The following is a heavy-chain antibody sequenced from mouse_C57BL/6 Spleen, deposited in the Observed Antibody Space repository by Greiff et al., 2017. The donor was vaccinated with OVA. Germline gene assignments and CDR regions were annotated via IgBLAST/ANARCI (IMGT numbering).Heavy chain of an antibody. CDR1: GYTFTSYW. J-gene: IGHJ3*01. Sequence: VQLQQPGAELVKPGASVKLSCKASGYTFTSYWMQWVKQRPGQGLEWIGEIDPSDSYTNYNQKFKGKATLTVDTSSSTAYMQLSSLTSEDSAVYYCASHYYGAYWGQGTLVTVSA. CDR2: IDPSDSYT. CDR3: ASHYYGAY. D-gene: IGHD1-2*01. V-gene: IGHV1-50*01.